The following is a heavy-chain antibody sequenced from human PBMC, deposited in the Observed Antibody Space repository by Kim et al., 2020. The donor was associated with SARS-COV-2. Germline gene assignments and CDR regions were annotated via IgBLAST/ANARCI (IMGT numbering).Heavy chain of an antibody. J-gene: IGHJ4*02. Sequence: GGSLRLSCAASGFTFSDYYMSWIRQAPGKGLEWVSYISSSGSTIYYADSVKGRFTISRDNAKNSLYLQMNSLRAEDTAVYYCAREEYTFFGVVTIDYWGQGTLVTVSS. V-gene: IGHV3-11*01. CDR3: AREEYTFFGVVTIDY. CDR2: ISSSGSTI. CDR1: GFTFSDYY. D-gene: IGHD3-3*01.